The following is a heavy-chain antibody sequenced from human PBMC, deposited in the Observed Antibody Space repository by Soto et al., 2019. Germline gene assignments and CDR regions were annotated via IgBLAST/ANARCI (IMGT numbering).Heavy chain of an antibody. J-gene: IGHJ6*02. Sequence: PAETLALTCTVSSGSISSSSYYWGWIRQPPGKGLEWIGSIYYSGSTYYNPSLKSRVTISVDTSKNQFSLKLSSVTAADTAVYYCARIRKGDSIYNWNYRTQSRSFMDVWGQGTTVTVSS. V-gene: IGHV4-39*01. CDR2: IYYSGST. D-gene: IGHD1-7*01. CDR3: ARIRKGDSIYNWNYRTQSRSFMDV. CDR1: SGSISSSSYY.